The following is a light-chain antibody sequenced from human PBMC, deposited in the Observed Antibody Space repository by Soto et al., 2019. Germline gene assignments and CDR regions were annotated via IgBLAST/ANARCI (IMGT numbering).Light chain of an antibody. CDR3: QHYNNWPPLT. CDR1: QSVSTN. CDR2: GAS. J-gene: IGKJ1*01. Sequence: IVMTQSPATLPVSPGERATLSCRASQSVSTNVAWYQQKPGQAPRLLIYGASARATGVPARFSGSRSGTEFTLTISGLQSEDFGVYYCQHYNNWPPLTFGQGTKVKIK. V-gene: IGKV3-15*01.